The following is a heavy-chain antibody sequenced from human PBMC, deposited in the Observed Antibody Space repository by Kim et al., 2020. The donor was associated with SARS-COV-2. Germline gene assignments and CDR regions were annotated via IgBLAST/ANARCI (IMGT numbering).Heavy chain of an antibody. CDR3: AKDDTPMVRGVRYYYYGMEV. J-gene: IGHJ6*02. CDR2: ISGDGGST. Sequence: GGSLRLSCAASGFTFDDYAMHWVRQAPGKGLEWVSLISGDGGSTYYADSVKGRFTISRDNSKNSLYLQMNSLRTEDTALYYCAKDDTPMVRGVRYYYYGMEVWGQGTTVTVSS. CDR1: GFTFDDYA. D-gene: IGHD3-10*01. V-gene: IGHV3-43*02.